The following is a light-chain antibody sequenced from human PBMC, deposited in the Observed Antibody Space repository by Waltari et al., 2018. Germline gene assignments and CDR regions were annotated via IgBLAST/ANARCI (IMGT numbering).Light chain of an antibody. J-gene: IGKJ1*01. CDR3: QHYVRLPVT. V-gene: IGKV3-20*01. Sequence: EIVLTQSPGTLSLSPGERGTLSCRASQSVSRTLAWYQQKPGQAPRLLIYGASTRATGIPDRFSGSGSGTDFSLTISRLEPEDFAVYYCQHYVRLPVTFGQGTKVEIK. CDR2: GAS. CDR1: QSVSRT.